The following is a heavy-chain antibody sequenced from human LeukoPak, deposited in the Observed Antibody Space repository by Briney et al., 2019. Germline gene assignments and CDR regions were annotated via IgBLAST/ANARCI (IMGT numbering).Heavy chain of an antibody. J-gene: IGHJ4*02. Sequence: SVKVSCKASGGTFSRYASSWVRQPAGQGREWMGGSIPIFGTANYAQTFPGRVTITADESTSPAYMELRSLRSEDTDVCYCTIRYFAWLSLDYWGQGTLVTVSS. CDR3: TIRYFAWLSLDY. CDR1: GGTFSRYA. CDR2: SIPIFGTA. D-gene: IGHD3-9*01. V-gene: IGHV1-69*13.